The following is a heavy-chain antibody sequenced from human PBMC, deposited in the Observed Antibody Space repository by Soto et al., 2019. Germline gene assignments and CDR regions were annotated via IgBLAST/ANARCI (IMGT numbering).Heavy chain of an antibody. CDR3: AKEAAAIGTPLFDY. J-gene: IGHJ4*02. CDR1: GFSFSSYA. CDR2: IRERGDNT. Sequence: EVQLLESGGGLVQPGGSLRLSCAASGFSFSSYALSWVRQAPGKGLEWVSGIRERGDNTFYADSVKGRFTISRDNSKNPLYLHMNSLIDDDTAVYYCAKEAAAIGTPLFDYWGQGTLVTVSS. V-gene: IGHV3-23*01. D-gene: IGHD6-13*01.